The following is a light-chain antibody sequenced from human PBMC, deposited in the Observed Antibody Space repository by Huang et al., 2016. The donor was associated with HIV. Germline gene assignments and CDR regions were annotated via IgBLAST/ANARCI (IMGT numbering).Light chain of an antibody. CDR2: AAS. Sequence: IQLIQSPSSLSASVGDRVTITCRASQGISSYLAWYQQKPGKAPKTLIYAASTLQSGVPSRFGGSGSGTDFTLTISSLQPEDFATYHCQQLNSYPPTFGQGTKVEIK. J-gene: IGKJ1*01. CDR1: QGISSY. V-gene: IGKV1-9*01. CDR3: QQLNSYPPT.